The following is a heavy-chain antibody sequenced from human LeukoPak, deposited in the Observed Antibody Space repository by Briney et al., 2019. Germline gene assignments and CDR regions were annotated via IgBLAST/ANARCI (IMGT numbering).Heavy chain of an antibody. J-gene: IGHJ1*01. V-gene: IGHV3-7*01. Sequence: GGSLRLSCSASGFIFSNYWMTWVRQALGKGLEWVANIKQDGSETDYVDSVKGRFTISRDNAKKSLYLQMNSLRAEDTAVYYCVRDMIILQSWGQGTLVTVSS. D-gene: IGHD3-16*01. CDR3: VRDMIILQS. CDR1: GFIFSNYW. CDR2: IKQDGSET.